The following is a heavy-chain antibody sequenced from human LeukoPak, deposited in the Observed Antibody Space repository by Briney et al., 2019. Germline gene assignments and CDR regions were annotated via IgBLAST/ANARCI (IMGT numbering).Heavy chain of an antibody. CDR1: GFTFSSYW. CDR3: ARDNPYHYDSSGYLLFDY. J-gene: IGHJ4*02. V-gene: IGHV3-7*01. CDR2: IKQDGSEK. Sequence: GGSLRLSCAASGFTFSSYWMSWVRQAPGKGLEWVANIKQDGSEKYYVDSVKGRFTISRDNAKNSLYLQMNSLRAEDTAVYYCARDNPYHYDSSGYLLFDYWGQGTLVTVSS. D-gene: IGHD3-22*01.